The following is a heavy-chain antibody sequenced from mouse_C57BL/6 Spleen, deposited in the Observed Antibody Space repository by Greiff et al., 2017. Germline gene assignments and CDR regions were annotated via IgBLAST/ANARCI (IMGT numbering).Heavy chain of an antibody. CDR2: ISSGSSTI. D-gene: IGHD2-3*01. CDR1: GFTFSDYG. V-gene: IGHV5-17*01. CDR3: ARGDGYYVRAMDY. Sequence: EVMLVESGGGLVKPGGSLKLSCAASGFTFSDYGMHWVRQAPEKGLEWVAYISSGSSTIYYADTVKGRFTISRDNAKNTLFLQMTSLRSEDTAMYYCARGDGYYVRAMDYWGQGTSVTVSS. J-gene: IGHJ4*01.